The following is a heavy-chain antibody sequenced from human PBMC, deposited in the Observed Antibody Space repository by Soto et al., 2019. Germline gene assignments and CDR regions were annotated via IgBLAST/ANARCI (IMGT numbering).Heavy chain of an antibody. CDR3: ARGGGVPALGDP. D-gene: IGHD3-16*01. Sequence: WTWIRQSAGTGLEWIGRISTSGNTNYNPSLNSRLTMSVDTSKNQVSLKLTSVTAADTAVYYCARGGGVPALGDPWGQGTLVTVSS. J-gene: IGHJ5*02. CDR2: ISTSGNT. V-gene: IGHV4-4*07.